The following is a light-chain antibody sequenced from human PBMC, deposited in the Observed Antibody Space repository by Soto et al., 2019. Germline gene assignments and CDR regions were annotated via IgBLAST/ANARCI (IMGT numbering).Light chain of an antibody. Sequence: EIVLIQSPATLSLSPGERATLSCRASQSVSSSLAWYQQKPGQPPRLLIYAASNRATGIPARFSGSGSGTDFTLTISSLEPEDFAVYYCQQRSNWPPPFGGGTEVEIK. V-gene: IGKV3-11*01. J-gene: IGKJ4*01. CDR1: QSVSSS. CDR3: QQRSNWPPP. CDR2: AAS.